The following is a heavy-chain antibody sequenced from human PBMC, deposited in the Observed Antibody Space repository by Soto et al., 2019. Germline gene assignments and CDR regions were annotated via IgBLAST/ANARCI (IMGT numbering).Heavy chain of an antibody. CDR3: AYLTCSGGSCYWFSYSGMDV. Sequence: QITLKESGPTLVKPTQTLTLTCTFSGFSLSTSGVGVAWIRQPPGKALEWLALIYWDDDKRYRPSLETRLTVTKDTSKNQVVVSMTNMDSVDTATYYCAYLTCSGGSCYWFSYSGMDVWGQGTTVTVSS. V-gene: IGHV2-5*02. J-gene: IGHJ6*02. CDR2: IYWDDDK. D-gene: IGHD2-15*01. CDR1: GFSLSTSGVG.